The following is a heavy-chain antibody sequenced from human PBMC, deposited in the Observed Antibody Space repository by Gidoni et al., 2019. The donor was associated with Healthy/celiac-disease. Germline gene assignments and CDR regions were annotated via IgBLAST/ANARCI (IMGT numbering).Heavy chain of an antibody. CDR3: ARGGRPGATGYYYGMDV. V-gene: IGHV3-53*01. J-gene: IGHJ6*02. CDR1: GFTVSSNY. Sequence: EVQLVESGGGLIQPGGSLRLSCAASGFTVSSNYMSWVRQAPGKGLEWVSVIYSGGSTYYADSVKGRFTISRDNSKNTLYLQMNSLRAEDTAVYYCARGGRPGATGYYYGMDVWGQGTTVTVSS. CDR2: IYSGGST. D-gene: IGHD1-26*01.